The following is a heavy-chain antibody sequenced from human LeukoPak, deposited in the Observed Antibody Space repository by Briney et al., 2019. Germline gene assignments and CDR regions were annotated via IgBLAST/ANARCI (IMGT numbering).Heavy chain of an antibody. V-gene: IGHV4-38-2*02. CDR2: IYHSGST. CDR3: ARVRITMVRGAPAYFDY. CDR1: GYSISSGYY. Sequence: SETLSLTCTVSGYSISSGYYWGWIRQPPGKGLEWIGSIYHSGSTYYKPSLKSRVTISVDTSKNQFSLKLSSVTAADTAVYYCARVRITMVRGAPAYFDYWGQGTLVTVSS. D-gene: IGHD3-10*01. J-gene: IGHJ4*02.